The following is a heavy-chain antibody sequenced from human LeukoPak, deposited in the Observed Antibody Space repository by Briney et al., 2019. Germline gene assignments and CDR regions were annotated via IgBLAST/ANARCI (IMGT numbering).Heavy chain of an antibody. D-gene: IGHD5-18*01. Sequence: GGSLRLSCAASGFTFSSYAMHWVRQAPGKGLEWVAVISYDGSNKYYADSVKGRFTISRDNSKNTLYLQMNSLRAEDTAVYYCARTGYSYGPIQDYWYFDLWGRGTLVTVPS. CDR1: GFTFSSYA. CDR2: ISYDGSNK. V-gene: IGHV3-30-3*01. CDR3: ARTGYSYGPIQDYWYFDL. J-gene: IGHJ2*01.